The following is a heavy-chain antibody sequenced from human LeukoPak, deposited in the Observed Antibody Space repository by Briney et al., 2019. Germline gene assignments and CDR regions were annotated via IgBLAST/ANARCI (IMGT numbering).Heavy chain of an antibody. Sequence: GGSLRLSCAASGFTFSSYTIHWVRQAPGKGLEWVTIISYDGSNKYYADSVRGRFTISRDNSKNTLYLQMNSLRAEDTAVYYCATGDGYWGQGTLVTVSS. J-gene: IGHJ4*02. CDR2: ISYDGSNK. D-gene: IGHD5-24*01. CDR1: GFTFSSYT. V-gene: IGHV3-30-3*01. CDR3: ATGDGY.